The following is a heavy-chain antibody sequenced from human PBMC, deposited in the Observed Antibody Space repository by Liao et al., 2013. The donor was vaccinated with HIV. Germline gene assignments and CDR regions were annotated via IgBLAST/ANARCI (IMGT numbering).Heavy chain of an antibody. J-gene: IGHJ3*02. CDR2: IYRSGRT. D-gene: IGHD3-10*01. V-gene: IGHV4-30-4*08. Sequence: QVQLQESGPGLVKPSQTLSLTCTVSGGSISSGDYYWSWIRQPPGKGLEWIGYIYRSGRTYYNPSLESRVSISIDVSRNQFSLNLTSMTAADTAVYYCARGGGHYLYDAFDIWGQGTVVTVSS. CDR3: ARGGGHYLYDAFDI. CDR1: GGSISSGDYY.